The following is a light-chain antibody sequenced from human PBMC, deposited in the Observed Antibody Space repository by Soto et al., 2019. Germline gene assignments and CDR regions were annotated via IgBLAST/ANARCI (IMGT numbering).Light chain of an antibody. CDR1: QSVSIY. J-gene: IGKJ5*01. CDR2: DPS. Sequence: EVVLTQSPATLSLSPGDRATLSCRASQSVSIYLAWYQQKPGQAPRLLIYDPSNRATGIPAKFSGSGSGTDFTLTISSLEPEDSGVYYCQQRSNSPPWITFGQGTRLEIK. V-gene: IGKV3-11*01. CDR3: QQRSNSPPWIT.